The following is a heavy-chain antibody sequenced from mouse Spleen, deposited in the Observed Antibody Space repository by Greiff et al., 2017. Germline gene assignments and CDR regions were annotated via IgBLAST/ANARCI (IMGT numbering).Heavy chain of an antibody. CDR3: ASYYDYDGTLFFDY. D-gene: IGHD2-4*01. V-gene: IGHV3-6*01. J-gene: IGHJ2*01. Sequence: DVQLQESGPGLVKPSQSLSLTCSVTGYSITSGYYWNWIRQFPGNKLEWMGYISYDGSNNYNPSLKNRISITRDTSKNQFFLKLNSVTTEDTATYYCASYYDYDGTLFFDYWGQGTTLTVSS. CDR1: GYSITSGYY. CDR2: ISYDGSN.